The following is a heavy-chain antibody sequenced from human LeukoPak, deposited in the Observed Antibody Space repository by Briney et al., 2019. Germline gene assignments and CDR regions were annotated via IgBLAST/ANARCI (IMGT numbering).Heavy chain of an antibody. V-gene: IGHV3-30*18. J-gene: IGHJ4*02. CDR3: AKERGITIFGVVLDDNFDY. Sequence: GGSLRLSCAASGSTFSSYGMHWVRQAPGKGLEWVAVISYDGSNKYYADSVKGRFTISRDNSKNTLYLQMNSLRAEDTAVYYCAKERGITIFGVVLDDNFDYWGQGTLVTASS. D-gene: IGHD3-3*01. CDR2: ISYDGSNK. CDR1: GSTFSSYG.